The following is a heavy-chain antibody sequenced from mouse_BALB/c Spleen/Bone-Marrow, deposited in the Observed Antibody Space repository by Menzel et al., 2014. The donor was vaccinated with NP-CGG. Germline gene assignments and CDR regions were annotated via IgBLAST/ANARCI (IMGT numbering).Heavy chain of an antibody. J-gene: IGHJ2*01. CDR3: ARRGTGTGSYYFDY. CDR2: ISSVGSYT. D-gene: IGHD4-1*01. CDR1: GFTFXNYG. Sequence: EVKLMESGGDLVKPGGSLKLSCAASGFTFXNYGMSWVRQTPDKRLEWVATISSVGSYTYYPDSVKGRFTISRDNAKNTLFLQMSSLKSEDTAMYYCARRGTGTGSYYFDYWGQGTTLTVSS. V-gene: IGHV5-6*02.